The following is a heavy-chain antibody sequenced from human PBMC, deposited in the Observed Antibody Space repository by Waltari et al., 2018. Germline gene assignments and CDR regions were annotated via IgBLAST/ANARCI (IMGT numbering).Heavy chain of an antibody. CDR1: GYTFTNFG. CDR3: ARGGGPRTVVALTFDL. V-gene: IGHV1-18*01. D-gene: IGHD3-22*01. Sequence: QVQLVQAGAEVKKPGASVKVPCTAPGYTFTNFGINWGRQAPGQGLEWMGWISPYNGNADYEQKLQGRVTMTTDTSTRTAYLELRSLTYDDTAVYYCARGGGPRTVVALTFDLWGQRTLVTVSS. J-gene: IGHJ4*02. CDR2: ISPYNGNA.